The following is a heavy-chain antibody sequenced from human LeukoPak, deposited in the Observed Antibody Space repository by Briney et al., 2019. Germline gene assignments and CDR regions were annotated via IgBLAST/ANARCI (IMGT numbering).Heavy chain of an antibody. V-gene: IGHV1-46*01. J-gene: IGHJ5*02. D-gene: IGHD3-10*01. Sequence: ASVRVSCRASGYAFTSHWMHWVRQAPGQGLEWMGVINPTGTGATYAQKFQGRATLTRDTSTSTDYMELSSLRSEDTAIYHCARDHSRTEGGISFWWFDPWGQGTLVTVSS. CDR2: INPTGTGA. CDR1: GYAFTSHW. CDR3: ARDHSRTEGGISFWWFDP.